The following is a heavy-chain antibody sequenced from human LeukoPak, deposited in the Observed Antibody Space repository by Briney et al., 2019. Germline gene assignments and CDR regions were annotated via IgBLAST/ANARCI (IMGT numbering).Heavy chain of an antibody. CDR3: ASGYSYGYGPTY. D-gene: IGHD5-18*01. CDR1: GGSISSSSYY. J-gene: IGHJ4*02. Sequence: SETLSLTCTVSGGSISSSSYYWGWIRQPPGKGLEWIGEINHSGSTNYNPSLKSRVTISVDTSKNQFSLKLSSVTAADTAVYYCASGYSYGYGPTYWGQGTLVTVSS. CDR2: INHSGST. V-gene: IGHV4-39*07.